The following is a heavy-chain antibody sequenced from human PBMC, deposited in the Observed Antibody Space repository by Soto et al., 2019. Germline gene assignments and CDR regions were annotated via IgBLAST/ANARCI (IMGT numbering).Heavy chain of an antibody. CDR1: GYSFAGYW. Sequence: PGESLKISCKGSGYSFAGYWITWVRQMPGKGLEWMGRIDPSDSQTYYSPSFRGHVTISAAKSISTAYLQWSSLKASDTAMYYCARQGIAAAISYYYGMDVWGQGTTVTVSS. D-gene: IGHD6-25*01. J-gene: IGHJ6*02. CDR2: IDPSDSQT. CDR3: ARQGIAAAISYYYGMDV. V-gene: IGHV5-10-1*01.